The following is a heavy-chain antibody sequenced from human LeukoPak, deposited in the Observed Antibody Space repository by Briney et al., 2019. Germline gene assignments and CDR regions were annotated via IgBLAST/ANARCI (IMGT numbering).Heavy chain of an antibody. J-gene: IGHJ4*02. CDR2: IYHSGST. V-gene: IGHV4-38-2*01. D-gene: IGHD4-17*01. Sequence: SETLSLTCAVSGYSLSSGYYWGWIRQPPGKGLEWIGSIYHSGSTYYNPSLKSRVTISVDTSKNQFSLKLSSVTAADTAVYYCARVRGEGFDYWGQGTLVTVSS. CDR3: ARVRGEGFDY. CDR1: GYSLSSGYY.